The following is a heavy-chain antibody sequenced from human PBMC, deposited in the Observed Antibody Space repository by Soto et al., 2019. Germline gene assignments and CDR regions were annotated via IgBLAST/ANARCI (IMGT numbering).Heavy chain of an antibody. CDR2: ISAYNGNT. Sequence: ASVKVSCKASVYTFTSYGISWVRQAPGQGLEWMGWISAYNGNTNYAQKLQGRVTMTTDTSTSTAYMELRSLRSDDTAVYYCVVAAQPYYFDYWGQGTLVTVPQ. CDR3: VVAAQPYYFDY. V-gene: IGHV1-18*01. CDR1: VYTFTSYG. D-gene: IGHD2-15*01. J-gene: IGHJ4*02.